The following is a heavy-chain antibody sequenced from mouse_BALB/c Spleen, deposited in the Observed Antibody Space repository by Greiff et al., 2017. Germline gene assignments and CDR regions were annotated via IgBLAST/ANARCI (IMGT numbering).Heavy chain of an antibody. V-gene: IGHV5-17*02. CDR3: AREGTSLYYFDD. Sequence: EVMLVESGGGLVQPGGSRKLSCAASGFTFSSFGMHWVRQAPEKGLEWVAYISSGSSTIYYADTVKGRFTISRDNPKNTLFLQMTSLRSEDTAMYYCAREGTSLYYFDDWGQGTTLTVSS. CDR2: ISSGSSTI. J-gene: IGHJ2*01. CDR1: GFTFSSFG.